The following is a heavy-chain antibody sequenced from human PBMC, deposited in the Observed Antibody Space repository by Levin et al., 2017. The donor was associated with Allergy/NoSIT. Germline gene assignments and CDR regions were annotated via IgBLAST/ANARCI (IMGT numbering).Heavy chain of an antibody. Sequence: SETLSLTCTVSGGSISSYYWSWIRQPPGKGLEWIGYIYYSGSTNYNPSLKSRVTISVDTSKNQFSLKLSSVTAADTAVYYCARPASSSWYGPVAFDIWGQGTMVTVSS. CDR1: GGSISSYY. CDR2: IYYSGST. D-gene: IGHD6-13*01. V-gene: IGHV4-59*08. J-gene: IGHJ3*02. CDR3: ARPASSSWYGPVAFDI.